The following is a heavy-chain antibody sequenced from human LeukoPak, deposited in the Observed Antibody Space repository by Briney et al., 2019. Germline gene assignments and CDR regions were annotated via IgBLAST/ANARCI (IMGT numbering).Heavy chain of an antibody. D-gene: IGHD3-3*01. CDR1: GFTFSSYA. V-gene: IGHV3-30-3*01. CDR3: ARDALTYYDFWSGPGGAFDI. CDR2: ISYDGSNK. J-gene: IGHJ3*02. Sequence: GRSLRLSCAASGFTFSSYAMHWVRQAPGKGLEWVAVISYDGSNKYYADSVKGRFTISRDNSKNTLYLQMNSLRAEDTAVYYCARDALTYYDFWSGPGGAFDIWGQGTMVTVSS.